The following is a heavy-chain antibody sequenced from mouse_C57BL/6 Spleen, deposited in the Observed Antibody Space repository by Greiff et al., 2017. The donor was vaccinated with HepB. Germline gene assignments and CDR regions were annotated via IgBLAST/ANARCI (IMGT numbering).Heavy chain of an antibody. J-gene: IGHJ4*01. CDR1: GYAFSSYW. V-gene: IGHV1-80*01. CDR3: ARRGYDNYAMDY. Sequence: QVQLQQSGAELVKPGASVKISCKASGYAFSSYWMNWVKQRPGKGLEWIGQIYPGDGDTNYNGKFKGKATLTADKSSSTAYMQLSSLTYEDSAVYFCARRGYDNYAMDYWGQGTSVTVSS. D-gene: IGHD2-2*01. CDR2: IYPGDGDT.